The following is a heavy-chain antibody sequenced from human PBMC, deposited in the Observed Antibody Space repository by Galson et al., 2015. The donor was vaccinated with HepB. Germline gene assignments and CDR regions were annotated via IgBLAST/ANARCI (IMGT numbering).Heavy chain of an antibody. CDR3: ARVEQCGTSCYTDYYYYYMDV. J-gene: IGHJ6*03. V-gene: IGHV1-69*13. CDR2: IIPIFGTA. D-gene: IGHD2-2*02. CDR1: GGTFSSYA. Sequence: SVKVSCKASGGTFSSYAISWVRQAPGQGLEWMGGIIPIFGTANYAQKFQGRVTITADESTSTAYMELSSLRSEDTAVYYCARVEQCGTSCYTDYYYYYMDVWGKGTTVTVSS.